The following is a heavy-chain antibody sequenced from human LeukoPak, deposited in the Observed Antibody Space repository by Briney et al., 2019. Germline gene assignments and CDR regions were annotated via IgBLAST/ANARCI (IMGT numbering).Heavy chain of an antibody. V-gene: IGHV4-59*08. J-gene: IGHJ4*02. D-gene: IGHD6-13*01. Sequence: PSETLSLTCTVSGGSISSYYWSWVRQSPGKGLEWIGYIPYSGSTNYNPSLRSRVTISVDTSKNQFSLNLSSVTAADTAVYYCARHFSGAAPGLVWGQGTLVTVSS. CDR2: IPYSGST. CDR3: ARHFSGAAPGLV. CDR1: GGSISSYY.